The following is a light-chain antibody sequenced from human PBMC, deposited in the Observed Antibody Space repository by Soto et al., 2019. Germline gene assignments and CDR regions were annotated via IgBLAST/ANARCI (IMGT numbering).Light chain of an antibody. V-gene: IGLV2-23*01. Sequence: QSALTQPASVSGSPGQSITISCTGTSSDVGTYNLVSWYQQHPDKAPKLIIYEGTKRPSGVSNRFSGSKSGNTASLTISGLQAEDEADYYCCSYAGGSTWVFGGGTKVTVL. CDR3: CSYAGGSTWV. CDR2: EGT. J-gene: IGLJ3*02. CDR1: SSDVGTYNL.